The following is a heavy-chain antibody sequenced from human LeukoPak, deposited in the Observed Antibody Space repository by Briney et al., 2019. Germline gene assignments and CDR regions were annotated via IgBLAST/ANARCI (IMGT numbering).Heavy chain of an antibody. CDR2: ISGSGGST. CDR3: ARDDYGETFDY. Sequence: PGGSLRLSCAASGFTFSSYAMSWVRQAPGKGLEWVSAISGSGGSTYYADSVKGRFTISRDNSKNTLFLQMNSLRAEDAAVYYCARDDYGETFDYWGQGTLVTVSS. CDR1: GFTFSSYA. J-gene: IGHJ4*02. D-gene: IGHD4-17*01. V-gene: IGHV3-23*01.